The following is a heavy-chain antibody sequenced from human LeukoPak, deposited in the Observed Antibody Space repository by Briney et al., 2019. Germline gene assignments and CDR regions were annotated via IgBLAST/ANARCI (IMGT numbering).Heavy chain of an antibody. CDR1: GGSISSSSYY. CDR3: AGLAWELLDYFDY. Sequence: SETLSLTCTVSGGSISSSSYYWGWIRQPPGKGLEWIGSIYYSGSTYYNPSLKSRVTISVDTSKNQFSLKQSSVTAADTAVYYCAGLAWELLDYFDYWGQGTLVTVSS. V-gene: IGHV4-39*01. J-gene: IGHJ4*02. CDR2: IYYSGST. D-gene: IGHD1-26*01.